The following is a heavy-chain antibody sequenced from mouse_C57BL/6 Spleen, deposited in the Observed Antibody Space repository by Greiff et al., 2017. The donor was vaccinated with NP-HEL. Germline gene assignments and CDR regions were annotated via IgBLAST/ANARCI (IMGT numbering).Heavy chain of an antibody. Sequence: EVQLVESGGGLVKPGGSLKLSCAASGFTFSDYGMHWVRQAPEKGLEWVAYISSGSSTIYYADTVKGRFTISRDNAKNTLFLQLTSLRSEDTAMYYCARPLGYYGYFDVWGTGTTVTVSS. CDR3: ARPLGYYGYFDV. CDR1: GFTFSDYG. J-gene: IGHJ1*03. CDR2: ISSGSSTI. V-gene: IGHV5-17*01. D-gene: IGHD2-2*01.